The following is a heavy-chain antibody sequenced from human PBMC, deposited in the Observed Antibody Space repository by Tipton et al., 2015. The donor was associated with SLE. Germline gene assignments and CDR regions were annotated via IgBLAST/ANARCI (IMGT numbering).Heavy chain of an antibody. V-gene: IGHV4-59*01. CDR2: IYYSGST. CDR3: ARGTTVTLFDY. Sequence: LRLSCTVSGGSISSYYWSWIRQPPGKGLEWIGYIYYSGSTNYNPSLKSRVTISVDTSKNQFSLKLSSVTAADTAVYYCARGTTVTLFDYWGQGTLVTVSS. J-gene: IGHJ4*02. D-gene: IGHD4-17*01. CDR1: GGSISSYY.